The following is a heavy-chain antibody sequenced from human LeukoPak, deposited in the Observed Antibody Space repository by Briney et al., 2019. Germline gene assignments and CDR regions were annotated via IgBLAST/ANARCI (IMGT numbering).Heavy chain of an antibody. CDR1: GFTFSSYA. CDR3: AKDLGRELGYYYDSSGYSTDY. V-gene: IGHV3-23*01. CDR2: ISGSGGST. D-gene: IGHD3-22*01. J-gene: IGHJ4*02. Sequence: PGGSLRLSCAASGFTFSSYAMSWVRQAPGKGLEWVSAISGSGGSTYYADSVKGRFTISRDNSKNTLYLQMNSLRAEDTAAYYCAKDLGRELGYYYDSSGYSTDYWGQGTLVTVSS.